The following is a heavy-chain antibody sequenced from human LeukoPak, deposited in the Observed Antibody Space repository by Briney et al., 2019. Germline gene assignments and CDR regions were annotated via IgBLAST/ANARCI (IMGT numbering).Heavy chain of an antibody. CDR2: ISYDGSNE. CDR1: GFTFSSYG. CDR3: AKGPAPRLGEFSYHALVDY. Sequence: GGSLRLSCVASGFTFSSYGMHWVRQAPGKGLEWVAFISYDGSNENIADSVKGRFIISRDNSKNTLYLQMNSLRAEDTAVYYCAKGPAPRLGEFSYHALVDYWGQGALVTVSS. D-gene: IGHD3-16*02. V-gene: IGHV3-30*18. J-gene: IGHJ4*02.